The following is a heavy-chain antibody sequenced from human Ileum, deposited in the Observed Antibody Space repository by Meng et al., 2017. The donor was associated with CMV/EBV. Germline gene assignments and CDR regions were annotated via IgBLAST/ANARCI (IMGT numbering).Heavy chain of an antibody. J-gene: IGHJ4*02. D-gene: IGHD4-23*01. CDR2: IYPGDSDT. V-gene: IGHV5-51*01. CDR1: GYSFTSYW. CDR3: ARHSDSLWWYDY. Sequence: CKSSGYSFTSYWIGWVRQMPGKSLEWMGIIYPGDSDTRYSQSFQGQVTISADKSISTAYLQWSSLKASDTAMYYCARHSDSLWWYDYWGQGTLVTVSS.